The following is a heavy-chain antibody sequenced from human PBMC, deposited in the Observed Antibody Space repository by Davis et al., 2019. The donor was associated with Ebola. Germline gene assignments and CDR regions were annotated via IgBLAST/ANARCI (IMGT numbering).Heavy chain of an antibody. Sequence: GESLKISCAVSGIRFRSYGMHWVRQAPGKGLEWVAVIWNVGSNKYYADSVKGRFTISRDNSKNTLYLQMNSLRAEDTAMYYCAGAYGDHASYFDYWGQGALVTVSS. CDR2: IWNVGSNK. CDR1: GIRFRSYG. CDR3: AGAYGDHASYFDY. D-gene: IGHD4-17*01. J-gene: IGHJ4*02. V-gene: IGHV3-33*01.